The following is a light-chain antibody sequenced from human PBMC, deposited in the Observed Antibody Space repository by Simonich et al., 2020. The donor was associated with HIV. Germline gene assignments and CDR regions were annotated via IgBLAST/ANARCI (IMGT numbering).Light chain of an antibody. CDR1: PSVSSNY. Sequence: ETVMTQSPATLSVSPGERAILSCRASPSVSSNYLAWYQQKPGLAPRLLMYAASSRATGIPDRFSGSGSGTDFTLTISRLEPEDFAVYYCQQYGSSPFTFGPGTKVDIK. V-gene: IGKV3D-20*01. CDR2: AAS. J-gene: IGKJ3*01. CDR3: QQYGSSPFT.